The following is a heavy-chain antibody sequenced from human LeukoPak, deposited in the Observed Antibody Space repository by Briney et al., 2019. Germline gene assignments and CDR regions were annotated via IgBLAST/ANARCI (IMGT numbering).Heavy chain of an antibody. V-gene: IGHV3-21*01. D-gene: IGHD4-17*01. J-gene: IGHJ4*02. CDR1: GFTFSSYS. Sequence: GGSLRLSCAASGFTFSSYSMNWVRQAPGKGLEWVSSISSSSSYIYYADSVKGRFTISRDNAKNSLYLQMTSLRAEDTPVYYCASFVPTVTTQGEVLDYWGQGTLVTVSS. CDR3: ASFVPTVTTQGEVLDY. CDR2: ISSSSSYI.